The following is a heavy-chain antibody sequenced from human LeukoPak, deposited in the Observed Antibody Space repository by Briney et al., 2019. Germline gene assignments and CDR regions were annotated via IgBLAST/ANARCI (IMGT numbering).Heavy chain of an antibody. V-gene: IGHV1-69*01. Sequence: SVKVSCKASGGTFSSYAISWVRQAPGQGLEWMGGIIPIFGTANYAQKFQGRVTTTADESTSTAYMELSSLRSEDTAVYYCAAGCDIVVVPAAMGEYYFDYWGQGTLVTVSS. CDR1: GGTFSSYA. J-gene: IGHJ4*02. CDR2: IIPIFGTA. D-gene: IGHD2-2*01. CDR3: AAGCDIVVVPAAMGEYYFDY.